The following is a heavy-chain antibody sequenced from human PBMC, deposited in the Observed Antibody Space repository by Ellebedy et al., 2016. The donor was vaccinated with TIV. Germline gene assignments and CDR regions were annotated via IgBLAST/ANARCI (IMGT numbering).Heavy chain of an antibody. CDR2: ISSGGFTI. J-gene: IGHJ4*02. CDR3: ARTTSRGATDS. Sequence: GGSLRLSCAASGFNFSDYFMTWIRQAPGKGLEWVSHISSGGFTIYYADSVKGRFTISRDNAKKSLYLQMSSLRPEDTALYYCARTTSRGATDSWGQGTPVTVSS. V-gene: IGHV3-11*01. CDR1: GFNFSDYF. D-gene: IGHD2-15*01.